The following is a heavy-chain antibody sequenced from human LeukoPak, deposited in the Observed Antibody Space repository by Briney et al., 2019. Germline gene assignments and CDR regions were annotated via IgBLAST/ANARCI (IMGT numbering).Heavy chain of an antibody. CDR2: ISSSSSNI. Sequence: GGSLRLSCAASGFTFSSYSMNWVRQAPGKGLEWVSFISSSSSNIYYADSVKGRFTISRDNAKNSLYLQMNSLRAEDTAVYYCARGRGGSYSAIDYWGQGTLVTVSS. D-gene: IGHD1-26*01. CDR3: ARGRGGSYSAIDY. J-gene: IGHJ4*02. V-gene: IGHV3-48*04. CDR1: GFTFSSYS.